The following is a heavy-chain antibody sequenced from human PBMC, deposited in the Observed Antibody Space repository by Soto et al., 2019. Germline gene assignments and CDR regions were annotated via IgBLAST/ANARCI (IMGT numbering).Heavy chain of an antibody. Sequence: QVQLVQSGADVKKPGSSVKVSCKASGGTFANCTITWVRQAPGQGLEWMGRIIPMLGVTNYAPKFQGRVTITADKFTTTASMELSGLRSEDTAVYYCAKGMQLEPFYYYYALDVWGQGTTVTVSS. CDR1: GGTFANCT. J-gene: IGHJ6*02. D-gene: IGHD6-13*01. CDR3: AKGMQLEPFYYYYALDV. V-gene: IGHV1-69*02. CDR2: IIPMLGVT.